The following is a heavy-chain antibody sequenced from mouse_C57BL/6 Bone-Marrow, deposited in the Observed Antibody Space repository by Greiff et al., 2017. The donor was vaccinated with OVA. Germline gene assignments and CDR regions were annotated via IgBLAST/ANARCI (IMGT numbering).Heavy chain of an antibody. CDR2: IYPSDSET. V-gene: IGHV1-61*01. Sequence: VQLQQPGAELVRPGSSVKLSCKASGYTFTSYWMEWVKQRPGQGLEWIGNIYPSDSETHYNQKFKDKATLTVDKSSSTAYMQLSSLTSEDSAVYYCARDHYGSSYWGQGTTLTVSS. CDR1: GYTFTSYW. CDR3: ARDHYGSSY. D-gene: IGHD1-1*01. J-gene: IGHJ2*01.